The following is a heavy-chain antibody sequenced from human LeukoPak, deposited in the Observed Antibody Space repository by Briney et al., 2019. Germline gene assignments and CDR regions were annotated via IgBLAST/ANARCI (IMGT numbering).Heavy chain of an antibody. V-gene: IGHV3-30*18. CDR2: LSSDGSNK. CDR1: GFIVNSYG. CDR3: AKESLYYDFDY. D-gene: IGHD3-10*01. J-gene: IGHJ4*02. Sequence: PGGSLRLSCVASGFIVNSYGMHWVRQAPGKGLEWVAVLSSDGSNKYYADSVKGRFTTSRDNSKNTLYLQMNSLRADDTAVYYCAKESLYYDFDYWGQGTLVTVSS.